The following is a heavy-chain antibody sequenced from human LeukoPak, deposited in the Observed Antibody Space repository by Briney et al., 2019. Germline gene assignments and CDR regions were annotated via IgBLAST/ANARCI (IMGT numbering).Heavy chain of an antibody. D-gene: IGHD3-10*01. V-gene: IGHV3-15*01. J-gene: IGHJ4*02. CDR1: GFPFSIAW. CDR2: IKSKTDGGTT. CDR3: TTDPFMVRGVILVY. Sequence: GGPLRLSCAASGFPFSIAWVSWVGQAPGRGREGVGRIKSKTDGGTTDYAAPVKGRFTISRDDSKNTLYLQMNSLKTEDTAVYYCTTDPFMVRGVILVYWRQRTLVTVSS.